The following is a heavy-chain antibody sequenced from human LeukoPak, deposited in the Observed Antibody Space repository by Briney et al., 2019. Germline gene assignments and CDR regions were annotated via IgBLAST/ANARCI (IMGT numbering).Heavy chain of an antibody. D-gene: IGHD2-15*01. J-gene: IGHJ3*02. CDR2: MNPNSGNT. V-gene: IGHV1-8*01. CDR1: GYTFTSYD. CDR3: ATLVDAWDAFDI. Sequence: ASVTVSCTASGYTFTSYDINWVRQATGQGLEWMGWMNPNSGNTGYAQKFQGRVTITRNTSISTAYMELSSLRSEDTAVYYCATLVDAWDAFDIWGQGTMVTVSS.